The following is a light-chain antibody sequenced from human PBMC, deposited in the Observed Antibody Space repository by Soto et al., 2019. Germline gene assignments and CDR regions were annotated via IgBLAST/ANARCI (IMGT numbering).Light chain of an antibody. Sequence: IGLTQSPGTVSLSPGERATLSCRASQSVTSSYLAWYQQKPGQAPRLLIYGASSRATGIPDRFSGSGSGTDFTLTISSLEPEDFAVYYCQQSGISPRPFGQGTKVDIK. CDR1: QSVTSSY. CDR2: GAS. J-gene: IGKJ1*01. V-gene: IGKV3-20*01. CDR3: QQSGISPRP.